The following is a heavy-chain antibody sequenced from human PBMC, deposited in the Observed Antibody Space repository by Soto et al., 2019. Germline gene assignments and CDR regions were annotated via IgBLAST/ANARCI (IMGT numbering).Heavy chain of an antibody. D-gene: IGHD3-10*01. CDR2: SIPIFGTA. V-gene: IGHV1-69*01. J-gene: IGHJ4*02. CDR3: ARGPIEKPYKDC. CDR1: GGTFSSYA. Sequence: QVQLVQSGAEVKKPGSSGKVSCQASGGTFSSYAISWVRQAPGQGLAWMGGSIPIFGTANYAQKFQGRVTITADESTSRAYMELRSLRSEDTAVYYCARGPIEKPYKDCWGQGNLVTVSS.